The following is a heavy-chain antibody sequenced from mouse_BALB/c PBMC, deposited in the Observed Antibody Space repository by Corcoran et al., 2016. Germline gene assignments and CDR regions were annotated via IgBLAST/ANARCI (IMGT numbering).Heavy chain of an antibody. D-gene: IGHD2-14*01. CDR2: ILPGSGST. V-gene: IGHV1-9*01. J-gene: IGHJ1*01. CDR3: ARKRYDWYFDV. CDR1: GYTFRSYW. Sequence: QVQLQQSGAELMKPGASVKISCKATGYTFRSYWIEWVKQRPGHGLEWIGEILPGSGSTNYNEKFKGKATFTADTSSNTAYMQLSSLTSEDSAVYYCARKRYDWYFDVWGAGTTVTVSS.